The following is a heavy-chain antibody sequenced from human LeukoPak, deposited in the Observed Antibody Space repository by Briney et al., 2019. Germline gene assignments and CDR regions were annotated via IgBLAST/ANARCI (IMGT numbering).Heavy chain of an antibody. V-gene: IGHV4-39*07. D-gene: IGHD2-21*02. Sequence: KPSETLSLTCTVSGGSISSTSYYWGWIRQPPGKGLEWIGSIYYSGSTYYNSSLKSRVTISVDTSKNQFSLKLSSVTAADTAVYYCARVSLRVTATDFDYWGQGTLVTVSS. CDR2: IYYSGST. CDR1: GGSISSTSYY. CDR3: ARVSLRVTATDFDY. J-gene: IGHJ4*02.